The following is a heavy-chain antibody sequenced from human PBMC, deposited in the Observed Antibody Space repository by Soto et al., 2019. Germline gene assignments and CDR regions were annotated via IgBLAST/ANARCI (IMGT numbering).Heavy chain of an antibody. D-gene: IGHD2-8*02. V-gene: IGHV3-7*05. CDR2: INQAGNKK. Sequence: PGGSLRLSCVTSGLTFSNYWLSWVRQAPGKGLEWVANINQAGNKKYYVDSVKGRFTISRDNAKNSLYLQMNSLKAEDTAVYHCARDRGSGRYWGQGTLVTVSS. J-gene: IGHJ4*02. CDR1: GLTFSNYW. CDR3: ARDRGSGRY.